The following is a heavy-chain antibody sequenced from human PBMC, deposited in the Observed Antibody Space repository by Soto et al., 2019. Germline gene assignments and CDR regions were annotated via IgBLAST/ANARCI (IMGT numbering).Heavy chain of an antibody. D-gene: IGHD3-10*01. CDR1: GYSFTSYW. J-gene: IGHJ4*02. CDR3: AVPGTYYGSGSQYYFDY. CDR2: IYPGDSDT. V-gene: IGHV5-51*01. Sequence: GESLKISCKGSGYSFTSYWIGWVRQMPGKGLEWMGIIYPGDSDTRYSPSFQGQVTISADKSISPAYLQWSSLKASDTAMYYCAVPGTYYGSGSQYYFDYWGQGTLVTVSS.